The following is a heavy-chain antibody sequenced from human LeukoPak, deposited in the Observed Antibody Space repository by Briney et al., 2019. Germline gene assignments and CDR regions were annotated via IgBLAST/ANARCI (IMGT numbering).Heavy chain of an antibody. CDR1: GYTLTELS. J-gene: IGHJ4*02. Sequence: GASVKVSCKVSGYTLTELSMHWVRQAPGKGLEWMGGFDPEDGETIYAQKFQGRVTMTEDTSTDTAYMELSSLRSEDTAVYYCATGKGRRLCIVGATNVLLNWGQGTLVTVSS. CDR3: ATGKGRRLCIVGATNVLLN. D-gene: IGHD1-26*01. V-gene: IGHV1-24*01. CDR2: FDPEDGET.